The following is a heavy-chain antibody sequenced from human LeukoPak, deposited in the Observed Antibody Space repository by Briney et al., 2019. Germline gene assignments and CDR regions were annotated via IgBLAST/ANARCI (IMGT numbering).Heavy chain of an antibody. CDR2: IYSGGYT. V-gene: IGHV3-66*01. CDR3: AKTGDDYYYYMDV. J-gene: IGHJ6*03. CDR1: GFTVSSNY. D-gene: IGHD5-24*01. Sequence: GGSLRLSCAASGFTVSSNYMSWVRQAPGKGLEWVSVIYSGGYTYYADSVKGRFTISRDNSKNTLYLQMNSLRAEDTAVYYCAKTGDDYYYYMDVWGKGTTVTVSS.